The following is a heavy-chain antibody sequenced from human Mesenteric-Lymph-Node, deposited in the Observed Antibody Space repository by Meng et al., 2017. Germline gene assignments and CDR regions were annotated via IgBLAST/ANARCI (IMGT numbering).Heavy chain of an antibody. CDR1: GGSISTYY. CDR3: ASSGIQLWSNFDY. V-gene: IGHV4-59*01. CDR2: IYYSGRT. D-gene: IGHD5-18*01. J-gene: IGHJ4*02. Sequence: GSLRLSCTVSGGSISTYYWTWIRQPPGKGLEWIGYIYYSGRTNYNPSLESRVTMSVDKSRNQCSLKLSSVTAADTAVYYCASSGIQLWSNFDYWGQGTLVTVSS.